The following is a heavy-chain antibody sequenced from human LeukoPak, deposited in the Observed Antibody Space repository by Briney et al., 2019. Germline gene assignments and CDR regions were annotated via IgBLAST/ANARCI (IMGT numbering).Heavy chain of an antibody. CDR1: GGSISSYY. CDR2: IYYSGST. V-gene: IGHV4-59*01. Sequence: SETLSLTCTVSGGSISSYYWSWIRQPPGKGLKWIGYIYYSGSTNYNPSLKSRVTISVDTSKNQFSLKLSSVTAADTAVYYCARARDGYVGTFDPWGQGTLVTVSS. J-gene: IGHJ5*02. D-gene: IGHD5-24*01. CDR3: ARARDGYVGTFDP.